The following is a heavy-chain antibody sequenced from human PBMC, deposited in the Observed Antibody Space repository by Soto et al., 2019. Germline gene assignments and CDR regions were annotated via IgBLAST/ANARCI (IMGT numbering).Heavy chain of an antibody. V-gene: IGHV3-33*01. CDR2: IWYDGSNK. CDR1: GFTFSSYG. CDR3: ARVPLWGRRLRWYYFDY. Sequence: GGSLRLSCAASGFTFSSYGMHWVRQAPGKGLEWVAVIWYDGSNKYYADSVKGRFTISRDNSKNTLYLQMNSLRAEDTAVYYCARVPLWGRRLRWYYFDYWGQGTLVTVSS. J-gene: IGHJ4*02. D-gene: IGHD3-16*01.